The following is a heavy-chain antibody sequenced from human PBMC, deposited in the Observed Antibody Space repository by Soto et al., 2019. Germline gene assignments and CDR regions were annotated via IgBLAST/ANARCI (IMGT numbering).Heavy chain of an antibody. D-gene: IGHD4-17*01. Sequence: GEEVKVSCKGSGYSFTRYWNSWVRQMPEKGLESMGRLDPSDSYTNYSPSFQGNVTISADKSFSTAYLQWRSLKASATATYYCARQYGTNWVDPWGQGTLVTVSS. CDR2: LDPSDSYT. CDR3: ARQYGTNWVDP. V-gene: IGHV5-10-1*01. CDR1: GYSFTRYW. J-gene: IGHJ5*02.